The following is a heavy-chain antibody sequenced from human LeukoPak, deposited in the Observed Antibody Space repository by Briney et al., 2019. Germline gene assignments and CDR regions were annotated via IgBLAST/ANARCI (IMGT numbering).Heavy chain of an antibody. D-gene: IGHD3-10*01. V-gene: IGHV1-69*13. CDR3: ARDQGAQLLWFGESTNYYFDY. CDR1: GGTFSSYA. J-gene: IGHJ4*02. CDR2: IIPIFGTA. Sequence: ASVKVSCKVSGGTFSSYAISWVRQAPGQGLEWMGGIIPIFGTANYAQKFQGRVTITADESTSTAYMELSSLRSEDTAVYYCARDQGAQLLWFGESTNYYFDYWGQGTLVTVSS.